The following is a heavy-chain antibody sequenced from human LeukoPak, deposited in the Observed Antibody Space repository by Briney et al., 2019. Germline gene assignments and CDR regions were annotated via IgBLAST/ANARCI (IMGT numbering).Heavy chain of an antibody. J-gene: IGHJ4*02. CDR1: GDTLVDLP. V-gene: IGHV1-24*01. Sequence: ASVKVSCKVSGDTLVDLPIHWVRQAPGKGLEWMGGFDHKDGTIVSSQNFQGRITMTEDTSTETAHMEVNSLRSDDTAVYYCVSLGAAAGTVWGQGTLVTVSS. D-gene: IGHD6-13*01. CDR2: FDHKDGTI. CDR3: VSLGAAAGTV.